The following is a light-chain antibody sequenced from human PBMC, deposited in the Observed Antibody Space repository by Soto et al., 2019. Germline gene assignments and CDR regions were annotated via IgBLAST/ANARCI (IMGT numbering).Light chain of an antibody. J-gene: IGLJ2*01. V-gene: IGLV1-51*01. Sequence: QSVLTQPPSVSAAPGQKVTISCSGSSSNIGNNYVSWYQQLPGTAPKLLIYDNNKRPSGIPDRFSGSKSGTSATLGITGLQTGDEADYYCGTLDSSLRSAVFGGGTKLTVL. CDR1: SSNIGNNY. CDR2: DNN. CDR3: GTLDSSLRSAV.